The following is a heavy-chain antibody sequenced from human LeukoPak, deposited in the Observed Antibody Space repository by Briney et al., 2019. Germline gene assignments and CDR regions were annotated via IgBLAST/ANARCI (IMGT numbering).Heavy chain of an antibody. D-gene: IGHD2-2*01. V-gene: IGHV3-21*01. J-gene: IGHJ3*02. Sequence: GGSLRLSCAASGFTFSSYSMNWVRQAPGKGLEWVSSISSSSSYIYYADSVKGRFTISRDNAKNSLYLQMNSLRAEDTAVYYCARDLRYCSSASCSENGAFDIWGQGTMVTVPS. CDR1: GFTFSSYS. CDR3: ARDLRYCSSASCSENGAFDI. CDR2: ISSSSSYI.